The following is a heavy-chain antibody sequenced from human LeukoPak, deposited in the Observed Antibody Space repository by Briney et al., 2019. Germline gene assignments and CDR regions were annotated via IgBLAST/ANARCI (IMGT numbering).Heavy chain of an antibody. CDR1: GFTFSSYW. J-gene: IGHJ3*02. D-gene: IGHD5-12*01. V-gene: IGHV3-7*03. Sequence: GESLKISCKGSGFTFSSYWMSWVRQAPGKGLEWVANIKQDGSEKYYVDSVKGRFTISRDNAKNSLYLQMNSLRAEDTAVYYCARDLYSGYDSPQVDAFDIWGQGTMVTVSS. CDR2: IKQDGSEK. CDR3: ARDLYSGYDSPQVDAFDI.